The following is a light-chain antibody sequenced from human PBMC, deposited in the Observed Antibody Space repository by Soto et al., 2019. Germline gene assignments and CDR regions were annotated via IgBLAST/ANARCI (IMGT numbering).Light chain of an antibody. CDR1: QNISSY. CDR2: SAT. Sequence: DIQMTQSPSSLSASVGDRVTITCRGSQNISSYLNWYQHKPGKAPKLLIFSATNLQTGVPARFSGSGSGTDFTLTISSLQPEDFAPYYCQQSYSTPLTFGGGTMVEIK. CDR3: QQSYSTPLT. J-gene: IGKJ4*01. V-gene: IGKV1-39*01.